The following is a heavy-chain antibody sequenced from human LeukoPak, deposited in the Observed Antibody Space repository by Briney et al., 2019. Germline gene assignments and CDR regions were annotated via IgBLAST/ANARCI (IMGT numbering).Heavy chain of an antibody. V-gene: IGHV1-8*01. Sequence: ASVKVSCKASGYTFTSYVINWVGQATAQGLEWMGWINPNSGNTGYAHKSQGRVTLTRNTSISTAYMEPSRLRSEDTAVYYCARGRILRPLYCSGGSCCSGTRLNYYYYMDVWGKGTAVTISS. J-gene: IGHJ6*03. D-gene: IGHD2-15*01. CDR3: ARGRILRPLYCSGGSCCSGTRLNYYYYMDV. CDR2: INPNSGNT. CDR1: GYTFTSYV.